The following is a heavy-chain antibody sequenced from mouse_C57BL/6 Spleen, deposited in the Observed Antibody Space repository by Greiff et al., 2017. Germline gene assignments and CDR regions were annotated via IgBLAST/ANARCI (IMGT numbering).Heavy chain of an antibody. V-gene: IGHV3-6*01. D-gene: IGHD2-12*01. CDR1: GYSITSGYY. CDR2: ISSDGSN. Sequence: EVQLQASGPGLVKPSQSLSLTCSVTGYSITSGYYWHWIRQFPGNKLEWMGYISSDGSNNYNLSLKNRNSITRDTSKSQFFLKLNSVTTEDTAPYYCARSHYLLSLYCWGQGTTLTVST. J-gene: IGHJ2*01. CDR3: ARSHYLLSLYC.